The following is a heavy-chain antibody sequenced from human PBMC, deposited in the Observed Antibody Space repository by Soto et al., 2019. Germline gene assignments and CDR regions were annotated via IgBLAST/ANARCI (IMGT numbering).Heavy chain of an antibody. V-gene: IGHV3-30-3*01. D-gene: IGHD2-21*01. CDR1: GFIFSSYS. J-gene: IGHJ3*02. CDR3: ARDQFRDAFNI. Sequence: QVQLVESGGGVVQPGRSLRLSCATSGFIFSSYSMHWVRQAPGKGLEWVAIISNDGSNKDYVDSGKGRFTISRDNSNNTLSLLINSLRAEDTAVYYCARDQFRDAFNIWGQGTMVTVSS. CDR2: ISNDGSNK.